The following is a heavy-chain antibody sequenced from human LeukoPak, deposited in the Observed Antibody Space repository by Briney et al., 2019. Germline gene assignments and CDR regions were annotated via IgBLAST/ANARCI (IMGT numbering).Heavy chain of an antibody. CDR2: IYSGGST. J-gene: IGHJ6*03. D-gene: IGHD5-12*01. V-gene: IGHV3-53*01. CDR1: GFTVSSNY. Sequence: GGSLRLSCAASGFTVSSNYMSWVRQAPGKGLEWVSVIYSGGSTYYADSVKGRFTISRDNSKNTLYLQMNSLRAEDTAVYYCARGGYSGYDPWEWGRLYYYMDVWGKGTTVTVSS. CDR3: ARGGYSGYDPWEWGRLYYYMDV.